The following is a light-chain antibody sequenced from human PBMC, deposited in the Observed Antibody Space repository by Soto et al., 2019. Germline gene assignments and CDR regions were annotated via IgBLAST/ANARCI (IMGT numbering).Light chain of an antibody. J-gene: IGKJ1*01. CDR2: GAS. CDR1: QSVGSN. CDR3: QHYNNWPPWT. Sequence: EIVLTQSPGTLSLSPGERATLSCRASQSVGSNLAWYQQKPGQPPRLLIYGASTRATGIPARFSGSGSGTDFTLTISRLQSEDFAVYYCQHYNNWPPWTFGRGTKVEVK. V-gene: IGKV3-15*01.